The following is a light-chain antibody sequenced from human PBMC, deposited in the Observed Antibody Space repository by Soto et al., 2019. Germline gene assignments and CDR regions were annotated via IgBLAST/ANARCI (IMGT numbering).Light chain of an antibody. J-gene: IGKJ5*01. CDR3: QQSYTTPIT. Sequence: DSQMTQSPSTLSGSVGDRVIITCRASQTISSHLNWYQQKPGKAPNLLVYAASSLQSGVPSRFTGSGSGTDFTLTISSLQPEDFATYFCQQSYTTPITFGQGTRLEIK. CDR2: AAS. CDR1: QTISSH. V-gene: IGKV1-39*01.